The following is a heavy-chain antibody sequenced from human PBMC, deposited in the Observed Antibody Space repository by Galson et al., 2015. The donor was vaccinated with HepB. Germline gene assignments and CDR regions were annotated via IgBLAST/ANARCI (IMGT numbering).Heavy chain of an antibody. Sequence: SLRLSCAASGFTFSSCWMHWVRQAPGKGLVWVSRINSDGSSTNYAGSVKGRFTISRDNAKNTLYLQMNSLRAEDTAVYYCARGYSGGMDLWGQGTTVTVSS. J-gene: IGHJ6*02. CDR1: GFTFSSCW. CDR3: ARGYSGGMDL. V-gene: IGHV3-74*01. D-gene: IGHD1-26*01. CDR2: INSDGSST.